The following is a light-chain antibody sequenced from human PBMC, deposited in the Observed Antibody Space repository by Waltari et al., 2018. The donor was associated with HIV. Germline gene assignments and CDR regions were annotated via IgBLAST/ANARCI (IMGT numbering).Light chain of an antibody. CDR2: DVT. V-gene: IGLV2-23*02. CDR1: SSDVGNYNL. CDR3: WSYAGSNTMI. J-gene: IGLJ2*01. Sequence: QSALTQPASVSGSPGQSITISCTGTSSDVGNYNLVSWYQQHPGKAPKLMIYDVTKRPSGVSDRLSGSKSGNTASLTISGLQAEDDWSYAGSNTMIFGGGTKLTVL.